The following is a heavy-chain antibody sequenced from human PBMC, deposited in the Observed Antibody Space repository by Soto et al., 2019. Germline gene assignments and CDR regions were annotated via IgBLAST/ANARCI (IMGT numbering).Heavy chain of an antibody. D-gene: IGHD2-2*01. V-gene: IGHV3-30-3*01. J-gene: IGHJ4*02. CDR3: TRDPPYCITTTCSAGGDY. CDR1: GFTFSSYV. CDR2: ILYDVSNK. Sequence: PGGSLSLSCAASGFTFSSYVVHLFRRVPGKGLEWVAVILYDVSNKYYADSVKGRFTISRDNSKNTVYLQMNSLRPEDTAMYYCTRDPPYCITTTCSAGGDYWGQGT.